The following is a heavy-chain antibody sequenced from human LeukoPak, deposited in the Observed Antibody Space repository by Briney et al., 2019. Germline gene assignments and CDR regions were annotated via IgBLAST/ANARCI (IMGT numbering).Heavy chain of an antibody. J-gene: IGHJ6*03. CDR1: GFTFSRYW. V-gene: IGHV3-7*01. D-gene: IGHD6-19*01. Sequence: GGSLRLSCAASGFTFSRYWMSWIRQAPGKGLEWAANIKQDGSEKYYVDSVKGRFTISRDNAKNSLSLQMNSLRAEDTAVYYCASVSITVAERDYMDVWGKGTTVTVSS. CDR2: IKQDGSEK. CDR3: ASVSITVAERDYMDV.